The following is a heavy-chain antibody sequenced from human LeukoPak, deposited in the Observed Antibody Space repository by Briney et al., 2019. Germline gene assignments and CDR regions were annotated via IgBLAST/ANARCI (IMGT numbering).Heavy chain of an antibody. CDR3: ARESSDYDSSGYIDY. V-gene: IGHV4-34*01. CDR2: INHSGSI. Sequence: PSETLSLTCAVYGGSFSGYYWSWIRQPPGKGLEWIGEINHSGSINYNPSLKSRVTISVDTSKSQFSLKLSSVTAADTAVYYCARESSDYDSSGYIDYWGQGTLVTVSS. D-gene: IGHD3-22*01. CDR1: GGSFSGYY. J-gene: IGHJ4*02.